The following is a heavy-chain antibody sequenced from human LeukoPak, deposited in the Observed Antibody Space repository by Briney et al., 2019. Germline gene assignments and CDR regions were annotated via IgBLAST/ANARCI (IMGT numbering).Heavy chain of an antibody. CDR1: GFAFDDYA. Sequence: GRSLRLSCAASGFAFDDYAMPWVGQAPGTGLECLSGFRWYSVIIDHADSLKGRFTTPRANTKTPLYLQMNSLRAEDTALYYWAKGNYSGSGDIDYWGQGPLVTVSS. J-gene: IGHJ4*02. CDR3: AKGNYSGSGDIDY. CDR2: FRWYSVII. V-gene: IGHV3-9*01. D-gene: IGHD3-10*01.